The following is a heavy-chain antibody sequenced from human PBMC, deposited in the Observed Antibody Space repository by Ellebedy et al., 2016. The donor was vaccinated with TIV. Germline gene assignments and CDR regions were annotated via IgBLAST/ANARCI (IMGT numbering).Heavy chain of an antibody. CDR1: GGFISSGGYF. CDR3: ARSPGRNDYTIFN. J-gene: IGHJ4*02. Sequence: SETLSLTCTVSGGFISSGGYFWSWIRQHPGKGLEWIGYIYYSGSTSYNPSLKSRVTISVDTSKKQFSLKLSSVTAADTAVYYCARSPGRNDYTIFNWGQGTLVTVSS. V-gene: IGHV4-31*03. CDR2: IYYSGST. D-gene: IGHD4-11*01.